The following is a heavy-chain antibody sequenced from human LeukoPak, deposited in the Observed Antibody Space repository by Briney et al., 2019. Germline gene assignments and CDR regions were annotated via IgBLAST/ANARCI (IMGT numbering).Heavy chain of an antibody. CDR2: IYYSGST. V-gene: IGHV4-59*11. CDR1: GGSISSHY. D-gene: IGHD3-9*01. J-gene: IGHJ6*03. CDR3: ARGYTSSWLLYYYYYMDV. Sequence: SETLSLTCTVSGGSISSHYWSWIRQPPGKGLEWIGYIYYSGSTTYNPSLKSRVTISVDTSKNQFSLKLSSVTAADTAVYYCARGYTSSWLLYYYYYMDVWGKGTTVTVSS.